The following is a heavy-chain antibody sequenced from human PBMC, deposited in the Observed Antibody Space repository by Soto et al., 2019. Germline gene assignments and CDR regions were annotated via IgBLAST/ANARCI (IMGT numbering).Heavy chain of an antibody. V-gene: IGHV3-30-3*01. CDR3: ARGGEMATPRHSHFDY. CDR1: GFTFSSYA. CDR2: ISYDGSNK. D-gene: IGHD5-12*01. J-gene: IGHJ4*02. Sequence: QVQLVESGGGVVQPGRSLRLSCAASGFTFSSYAMHWVRQAPGKGLEWVAVISYDGSNKYYADSVKGRFTISRDNSKNTLYLQMNSLRAEDTAVYYCARGGEMATPRHSHFDYWGQGTLVTVSS.